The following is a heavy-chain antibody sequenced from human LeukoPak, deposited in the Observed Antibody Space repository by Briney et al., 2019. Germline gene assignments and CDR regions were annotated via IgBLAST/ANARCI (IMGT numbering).Heavy chain of an antibody. J-gene: IGHJ6*03. D-gene: IGHD1-1*01. CDR1: GFTFSSYT. CDR2: IYTSGSS. V-gene: IGHV4-4*07. CDR3: ARDLGNWKSLYYMDV. Sequence: PGGSLRLSCAASGFTFSSYTINWVRQAPGKGLEWIGRIYTSGSSNYNPSLKSRVTMSVDTSKNQFSLKLSSVTAADTAVYYCARDLGNWKSLYYMDVWGKGTTVTVSS.